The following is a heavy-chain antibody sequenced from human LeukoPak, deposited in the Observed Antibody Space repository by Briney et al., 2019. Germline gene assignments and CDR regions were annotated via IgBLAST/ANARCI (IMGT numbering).Heavy chain of an antibody. CDR1: GFTFSTYA. CDR2: IHGSSRTT. D-gene: IGHD3-3*01. Sequence: TGGSLRLSCAASGFTFSTYAMNWVRQAPGKGLEWVSYIHGSSRTTYYADSVKGRFTISRDNAKNSLFLQMNRLRDEDTAVYYCARAFWSGYADAFDIWGQGTMVTVSS. CDR3: ARAFWSGYADAFDI. V-gene: IGHV3-48*02. J-gene: IGHJ3*02.